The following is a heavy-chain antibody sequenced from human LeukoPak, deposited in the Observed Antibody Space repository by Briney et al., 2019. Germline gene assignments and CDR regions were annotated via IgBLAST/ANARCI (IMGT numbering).Heavy chain of an antibody. CDR1: GFTFSSYW. Sequence: GGSLRLSCAASGFTFSSYWMNWARQAPGKGLEWVASINHNGNVNYYVDSVKGRFTISKDNAKNSLYLQMSNLRAEDTAVYFCARGGGLDVWGQGATVTVSS. J-gene: IGHJ6*02. CDR3: ARGGGLDV. D-gene: IGHD3-16*01. V-gene: IGHV3-7*03. CDR2: INHNGNVN.